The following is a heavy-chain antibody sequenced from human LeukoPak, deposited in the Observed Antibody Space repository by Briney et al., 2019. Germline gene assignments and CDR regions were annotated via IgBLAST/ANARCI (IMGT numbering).Heavy chain of an antibody. D-gene: IGHD3-9*01. V-gene: IGHV3-11*04. J-gene: IGHJ4*02. Sequence: GGSLRLSCAASGFTFSDYYMSWIRQAPGKGLEWVSYISSSGSTIYYADSVKGRFTISRDNAKNSLYLQMNSLRAEDTAVYYCARKKVLRYFDWTPGDYWGQGTLVTVSS. CDR3: ARKKVLRYFDWTPGDY. CDR1: GFTFSDYY. CDR2: ISSSGSTI.